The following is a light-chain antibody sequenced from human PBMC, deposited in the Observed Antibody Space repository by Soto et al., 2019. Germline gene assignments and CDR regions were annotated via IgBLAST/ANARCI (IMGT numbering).Light chain of an antibody. Sequence: QPASVSGSPGQSITISCTGTSSDVGGYNYVSWYQQHPGKAPKLMIYEVSNRPSGVSNRFSGSKSGNTASLTISGLQAEDEADYYRSSYTSSSTRVFGGGTKLTVL. CDR3: SSYTSSSTRV. CDR2: EVS. V-gene: IGLV2-14*01. J-gene: IGLJ3*02. CDR1: SSDVGGYNY.